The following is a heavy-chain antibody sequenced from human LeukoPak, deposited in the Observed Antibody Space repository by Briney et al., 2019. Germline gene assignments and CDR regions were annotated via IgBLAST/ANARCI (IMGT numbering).Heavy chain of an antibody. D-gene: IGHD1-1*01. J-gene: IGHJ4*02. CDR3: ARFIQDNNWYSSFDY. V-gene: IGHV4-59*01. CDR1: GGSINSYY. CDR2: VYYSGST. Sequence: SETLSLTCSVSGGSINSYYWSWMRQPPGKGLEWIGYVYYSGSTNYNPSLKSRVTMSVDTSKNQFSLKLTSATAADTAVYFCARFIQDNNWYSSFDYWGQRVLVTVSS.